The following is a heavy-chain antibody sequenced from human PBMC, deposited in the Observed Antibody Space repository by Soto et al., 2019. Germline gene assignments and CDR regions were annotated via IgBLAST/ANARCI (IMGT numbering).Heavy chain of an antibody. CDR2: LYYSGST. V-gene: IGHV4-39*01. CDR3: ARHDRPAVDNFDF. J-gene: IGHJ4*02. CDR1: GDSVSSSSYF. Sequence: LSLTCSVSGDSVSSSSYFWGWIRQPPGKGLEWIATLYYSGSTFYNPSLKSRPTISVDTSKNQFSLKLSSVTDADTAVYYCARHDRPAVDNFDFWGQGILVTVSS. D-gene: IGHD6-19*01.